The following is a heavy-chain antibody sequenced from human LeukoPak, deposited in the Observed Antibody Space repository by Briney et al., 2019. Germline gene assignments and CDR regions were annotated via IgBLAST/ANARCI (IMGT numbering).Heavy chain of an antibody. J-gene: IGHJ5*02. Sequence: GGTLTLSCAASGFTFSSYGMSWVRQAPGKGLEWVSAISGSGGSTYYADSVKGRFTISRDNSKNTLYLQMNSLRAEDTAVYYCAKLSGDVYYDILTGNNWFDPWGQGTLVTVSS. V-gene: IGHV3-23*01. CDR1: GFTFSSYG. CDR2: ISGSGGST. D-gene: IGHD3-9*01. CDR3: AKLSGDVYYDILTGNNWFDP.